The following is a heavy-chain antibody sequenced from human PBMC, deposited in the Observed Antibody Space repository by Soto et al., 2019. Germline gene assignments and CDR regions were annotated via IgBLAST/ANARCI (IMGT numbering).Heavy chain of an antibody. CDR3: AKGTRIAASYYYYGMDV. V-gene: IGHV3-23*01. CDR2: ISGSGGST. Sequence: QPGGSLRISCAASGFTVSSSAMTGFRQAPGKGLEWVSAISGSGGSTYYADSVKGRFTISRDNSKNTLYLQMNSLRAEDTAVYYCAKGTRIAASYYYYGMDVWGQGTTVTVS. D-gene: IGHD6-6*01. CDR1: GFTVSSSA. J-gene: IGHJ6*02.